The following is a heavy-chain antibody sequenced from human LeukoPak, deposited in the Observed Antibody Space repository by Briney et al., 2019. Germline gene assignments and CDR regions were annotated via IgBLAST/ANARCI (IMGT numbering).Heavy chain of an antibody. J-gene: IGHJ3*02. Sequence: SVKVSCKASGGTFSSYAISWVRQAPGQGLEWTGGIIPIFGTANYAQKFQGRVTITTDESTSTAYMELRSLRSDDTAVYYCARGITIFGVAADAFDIWGQGTMVTVSS. CDR2: IIPIFGTA. D-gene: IGHD3-3*01. V-gene: IGHV1-69*05. CDR3: ARGITIFGVAADAFDI. CDR1: GGTFSSYA.